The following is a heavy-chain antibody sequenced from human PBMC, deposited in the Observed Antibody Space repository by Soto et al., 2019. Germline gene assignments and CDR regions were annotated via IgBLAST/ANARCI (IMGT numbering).Heavy chain of an antibody. J-gene: IGHJ4*02. Sequence: QVQLVQSGAEEKKPGASVKVSCKASGYTFTSYAMHWVRQAPGQRLEWMGWINAGNGNTKYSQKFQGRVTITRDTSASTAYMALSSLRSEDTAGYYCARGTVVTHFDYWGQGTLVTVSS. CDR1: GYTFTSYA. D-gene: IGHD2-15*01. CDR3: ARGTVVTHFDY. V-gene: IGHV1-3*05. CDR2: INAGNGNT.